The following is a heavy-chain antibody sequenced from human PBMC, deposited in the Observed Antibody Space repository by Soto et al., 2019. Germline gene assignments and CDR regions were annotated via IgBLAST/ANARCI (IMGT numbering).Heavy chain of an antibody. Sequence: SETLSLTCAVYGGSFSGYYWSWIRQPPGKGLEWIGEINHSGSTNYNPSLKSRVTISVDTSKNRFSLKLSSVTAADTAVYYCARAGVKNRKVRGVMLDYWGQGTLVTVSS. V-gene: IGHV4-34*01. CDR3: ARAGVKNRKVRGVMLDY. CDR2: INHSGST. J-gene: IGHJ4*02. CDR1: GGSFSGYY. D-gene: IGHD3-10*01.